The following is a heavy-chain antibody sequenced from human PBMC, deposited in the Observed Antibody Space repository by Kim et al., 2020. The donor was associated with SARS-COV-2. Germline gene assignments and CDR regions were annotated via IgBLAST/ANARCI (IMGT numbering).Heavy chain of an antibody. V-gene: IGHV3-30*18. J-gene: IGHJ3*02. CDR2: ISYDGSNK. CDR3: AKDLKVDTMIVSDAFDI. CDR1: GFTFSSYG. D-gene: IGHD3-22*01. Sequence: GGSLRLSCAASGFTFSSYGMHWVRQAPGKGLEWVAVISYDGSNKYYADSVKGRFTISRDNSKNTLYLQMNSLRAEDTAVYYCAKDLKVDTMIVSDAFDIWGQGTMVTVSS.